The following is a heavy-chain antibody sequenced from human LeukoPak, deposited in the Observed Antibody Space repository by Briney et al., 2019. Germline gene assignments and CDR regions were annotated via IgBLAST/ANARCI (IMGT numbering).Heavy chain of an antibody. V-gene: IGHV3-23*01. CDR3: AKDLGQWLGYFDY. Sequence: SGGSLRLSCAASGSTFSSYAMSWVSQAPGKGLEWVSAISGSGGSTYYADSVKGRFTISRDNSKNTLYLQMNSLRAEDTAVYYCAKDLGQWLGYFDYWGQGTLVTVSS. D-gene: IGHD6-19*01. CDR1: GSTFSSYA. J-gene: IGHJ4*02. CDR2: ISGSGGST.